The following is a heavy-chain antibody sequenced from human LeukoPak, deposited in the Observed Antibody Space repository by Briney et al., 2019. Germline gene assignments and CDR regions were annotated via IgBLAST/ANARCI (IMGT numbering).Heavy chain of an antibody. Sequence: SVKVSCKASGGTFSSYAISWVRQAPGQGLEWMGRIIPILGIANYAQKFQGRVTITADKSTRTAYMELSSLRSEDTAVYYCARDRGLGDRAPIDYWGQGTLVTVSS. CDR3: ARDRGLGDRAPIDY. J-gene: IGHJ4*02. CDR1: GGTFSSYA. CDR2: IIPILGIA. D-gene: IGHD2-21*01. V-gene: IGHV1-69*04.